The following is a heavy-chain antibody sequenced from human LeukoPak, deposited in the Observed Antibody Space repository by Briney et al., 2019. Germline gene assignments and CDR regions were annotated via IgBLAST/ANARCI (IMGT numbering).Heavy chain of an antibody. CDR2: INHSGST. V-gene: IGHV4-34*01. J-gene: IGHJ6*02. D-gene: IGHD2-2*01. CDR1: GGSFSGYY. CDR3: ARGQRGAVVPAAIAHSSSYYYYYGMDV. Sequence: SETLSLTCAVYGGSFSGYYWSWIRQPPGKGLEWIGEINHSGSTNYNPSLKSRVTISVDTSKNQFSLKLSSVTAADTAVYYCARGQRGAVVPAAIAHSSSYYYYYGMDVWGQGTTVTVSS.